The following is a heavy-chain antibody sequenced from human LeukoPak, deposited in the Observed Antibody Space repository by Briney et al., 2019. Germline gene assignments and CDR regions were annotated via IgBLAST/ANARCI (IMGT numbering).Heavy chain of an antibody. V-gene: IGHV3-21*01. D-gene: IGHD3-16*02. CDR1: GFTFSSYS. CDR3: ARGRLGELSTYY. J-gene: IGHJ4*02. CDR2: ISSSSYI. Sequence: GGSLRLSCAASGFTFSSYSMNWVRQAPGKGLEWVSSISSSSYIYYADSVKGRFTISRDNAKNSLYLQMNSPRAEDTAVYYCARGRLGELSTYYWGQGTLVTVSS.